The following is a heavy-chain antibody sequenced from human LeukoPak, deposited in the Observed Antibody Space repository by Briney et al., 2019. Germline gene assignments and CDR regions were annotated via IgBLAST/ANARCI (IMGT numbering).Heavy chain of an antibody. CDR3: AREYVGSHWKFDY. CDR2: IYYSGST. D-gene: IGHD1-26*01. V-gene: IGHV4-30-4*08. CDR1: GGSISSSSYY. J-gene: IGHJ4*02. Sequence: SETLSLTCTVSGGSISSSSYYWSWIRQPPGKGLEWIGYIYYSGSTYYNPSLKSRVTISVDTSKNQFSLKLSSVTAADTAVYYCAREYVGSHWKFDYWGQGTLVTVSS.